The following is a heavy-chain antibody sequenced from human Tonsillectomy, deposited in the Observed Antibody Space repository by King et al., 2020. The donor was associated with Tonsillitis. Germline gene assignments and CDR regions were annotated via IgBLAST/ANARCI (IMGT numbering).Heavy chain of an antibody. J-gene: IGHJ6*02. V-gene: IGHV1-2*02. CDR3: ARDLSGSNYYYYFGMDV. CDR2: INPNSGCT. Sequence: VQLVQSGAEVKKPGASVKVSCKASGYTFTDFYMHWVRQAPGQGLEWMGWINPNSGCTNYAQKFQGRVTMTRDTSISTAYMELSRLRSDDTAVYYCARDLSGSNYYYYFGMDVWGQGTTVTVSS. D-gene: IGHD1-26*01. CDR1: GYTFTDFY.